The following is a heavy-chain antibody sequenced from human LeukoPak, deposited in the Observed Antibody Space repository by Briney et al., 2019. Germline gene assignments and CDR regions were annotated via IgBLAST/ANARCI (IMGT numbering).Heavy chain of an antibody. D-gene: IGHD2-2*02. CDR3: ARPPHSCSSTSCHSQY. Sequence: GGSLRLSCAASGFTFSNYGMHWVRQAPGEGLEWVAIISYDGSNKYYADSVKGRFTISRDNSKNTLYLQMNSLRAEDTAVYFCARPPHSCSSTSCHSQYWGQGTLVTVSP. CDR2: ISYDGSNK. J-gene: IGHJ4*02. V-gene: IGHV3-30*03. CDR1: GFTFSNYG.